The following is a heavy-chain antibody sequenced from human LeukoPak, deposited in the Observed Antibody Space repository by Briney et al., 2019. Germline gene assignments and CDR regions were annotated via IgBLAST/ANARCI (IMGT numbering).Heavy chain of an antibody. CDR3: ARGRGDWFDP. V-gene: IGHV3-48*03. D-gene: IGHD3-16*01. CDR2: ISSSGSNI. Sequence: GGSLRLSCAASGFTFSSYEMNWVRQAPGKGLEWVSYISSSGSNIYYADSVKGRFTISRDNAKNSLYLQMNSLRAEDTAVYYCARGRGDWFDPRGQGTLVTVSS. CDR1: GFTFSSYE. J-gene: IGHJ5*02.